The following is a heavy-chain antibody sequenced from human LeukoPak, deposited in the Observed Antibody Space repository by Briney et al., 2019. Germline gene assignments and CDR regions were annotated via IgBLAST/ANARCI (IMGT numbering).Heavy chain of an antibody. CDR2: IIPIFGTA. CDR3: AREPHYCGGDCYYFDY. J-gene: IGHJ4*02. CDR1: GGTFSSYA. V-gene: IGHV1-69*13. D-gene: IGHD2-21*02. Sequence: RWASVKVYCKASGGTFSSYAISWVRQAPGQGLEWMGGIIPIFGTANYAQKFQGRVTITADESTSTAYMELSSLRSEDTAVYYCAREPHYCGGDCYYFDYWGQGTLVTVSS.